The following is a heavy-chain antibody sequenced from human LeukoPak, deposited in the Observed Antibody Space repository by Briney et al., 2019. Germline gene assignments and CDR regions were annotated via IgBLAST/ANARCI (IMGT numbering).Heavy chain of an antibody. CDR1: GFTFSSYA. D-gene: IGHD2-15*01. J-gene: IGHJ4*02. CDR3: ARERGYCSGGSCYPGVFDY. CDR2: ISYDGSNK. Sequence: GGSLRLSCAASGFTFSSYAMHWVRQAPGKGLEWVAVISYDGSNKYYADSVKGRFTISRDNSKNTLYLQMNSLRAEDTAVYYCARERGYCSGGSCYPGVFDYWGQGTLVTVSS. V-gene: IGHV3-30-3*01.